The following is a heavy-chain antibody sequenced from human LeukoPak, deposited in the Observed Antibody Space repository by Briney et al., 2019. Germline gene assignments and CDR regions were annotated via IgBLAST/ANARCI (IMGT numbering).Heavy chain of an antibody. CDR3: ARERWEYYYDSSGHGPFDY. CDR1: GGSISSYY. V-gene: IGHV4-4*07. CDR2: IYTSGST. J-gene: IGHJ4*02. D-gene: IGHD3-22*01. Sequence: SETLSLTCTVSGGSISSYYWSWIRQPAGKGLEWIGRIYTSGSTNYNPSLKSRVTMSVDTSKNQFSLKLSSVTAADTAVYYCARERWEYYYDSSGHGPFDYWGQGTLVTVSS.